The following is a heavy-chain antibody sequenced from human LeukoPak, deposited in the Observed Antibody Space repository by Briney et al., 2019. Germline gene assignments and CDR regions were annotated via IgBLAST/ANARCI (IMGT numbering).Heavy chain of an antibody. Sequence: SETLSLTCTVSGGSISSYYWSWIRQPPGKGLEWIGYIYYSGSTNYNPSLKSRVTISVDTSKNQFSLKLSSETAADTAVYYCARQGFANTFDYWGQGTPVTVSS. CDR1: GGSISSYY. V-gene: IGHV4-59*08. CDR2: IYYSGST. D-gene: IGHD2-21*01. J-gene: IGHJ4*02. CDR3: ARQGFANTFDY.